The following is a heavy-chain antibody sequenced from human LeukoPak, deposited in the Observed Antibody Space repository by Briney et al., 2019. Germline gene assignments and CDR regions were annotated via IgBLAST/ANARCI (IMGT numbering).Heavy chain of an antibody. Sequence: GGSLRLSCAASGFILSNYEMNWVRQTPGKGLEWISYINSGGTPIYYADSVKGRFTMSRDYAKNSLYLQMNSLRAEDTAVYYCARDFSGWSVDPWGQGTLVTVSS. CDR2: INSGGTPI. D-gene: IGHD6-19*01. V-gene: IGHV3-48*03. J-gene: IGHJ5*02. CDR1: GFILSNYE. CDR3: ARDFSGWSVDP.